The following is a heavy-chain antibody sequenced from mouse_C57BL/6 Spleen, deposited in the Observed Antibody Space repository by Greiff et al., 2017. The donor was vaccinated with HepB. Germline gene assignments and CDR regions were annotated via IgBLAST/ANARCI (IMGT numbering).Heavy chain of an antibody. J-gene: IGHJ2*01. CDR3: ARVTFITTVDY. Sequence: EVQRVESGGGLVKPGGSLKLSCAASGFTFSSYAMSWVRQTPEKRLEWVATISDGGSYTYYPDNVKGRFTISRDNAKNNLYLQMSHLKSEDTAMYYCARVTFITTVDYWGQGTTLTVSS. CDR1: GFTFSSYA. CDR2: ISDGGSYT. V-gene: IGHV5-4*01. D-gene: IGHD1-1*01.